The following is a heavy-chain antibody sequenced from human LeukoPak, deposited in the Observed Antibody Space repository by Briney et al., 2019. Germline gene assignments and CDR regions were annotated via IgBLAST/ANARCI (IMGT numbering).Heavy chain of an antibody. CDR2: ISSSSSYI. J-gene: IGHJ2*01. Sequence: GGSLRLSCAASGFTFSSYSMNWVRQAPGKGLEWVSSISSSSSYIYYADSVKGRFTISRDNAKNSLYLQMNSLRAEDTAVYYCARDESYSNYRLYWYFDLWGRGTLVTVSS. D-gene: IGHD4-11*01. CDR1: GFTFSSYS. CDR3: ARDESYSNYRLYWYFDL. V-gene: IGHV3-21*01.